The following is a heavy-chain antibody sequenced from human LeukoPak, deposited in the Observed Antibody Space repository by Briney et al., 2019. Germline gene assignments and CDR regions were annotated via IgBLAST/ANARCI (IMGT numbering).Heavy chain of an antibody. J-gene: IGHJ6*03. CDR2: ICGRGGST. CDR3: AKPYYYDSSGYYYYYYMDV. Sequence: GGPLRLSCAASGFTFSSYAMSWVRQAPGKGLEWVSTICGRGGSTYYVDSLKGRFTISRDNSKNSLYLQVNSPRADDTAVYYCAKPYYYDSSGYYYYYYMDVWGKGTTVTVSS. CDR1: GFTFSSYA. V-gene: IGHV3-23*01. D-gene: IGHD3-22*01.